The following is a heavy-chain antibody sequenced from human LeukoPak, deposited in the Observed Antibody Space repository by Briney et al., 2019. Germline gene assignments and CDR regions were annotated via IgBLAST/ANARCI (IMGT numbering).Heavy chain of an antibody. CDR3: LRDRGYSTYDC. CDR1: AFLFSYYW. V-gene: IGHV3-7*01. Sequence: GGSLRLSCAASAFLFSYYWMHWVRQAPGKGVEWVASIKQDGSEKYCVDSVKGRFTIYRDNAKNSLYLQMNTLGAEETAVYYCLRDRGYSTYDCWGQGTLVTVSS. CDR2: IKQDGSEK. J-gene: IGHJ4*02. D-gene: IGHD6-13*01.